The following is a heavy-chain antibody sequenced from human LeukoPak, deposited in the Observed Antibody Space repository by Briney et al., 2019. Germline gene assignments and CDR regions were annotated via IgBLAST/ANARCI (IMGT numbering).Heavy chain of an antibody. CDR3: ARNYYYYYYMDV. Sequence: PSETLSLTCTVSGYSISSGYYWSWIRQPPGKGLEWIGSIYHSGSTYYNPSLKSRVTISVDTSKNQFSLKLSSVTAADTAVYYCARNYYYYYYMDVWGKGTTVTVSS. CDR1: GYSISSGYY. J-gene: IGHJ6*03. V-gene: IGHV4-38-2*02. CDR2: IYHSGST.